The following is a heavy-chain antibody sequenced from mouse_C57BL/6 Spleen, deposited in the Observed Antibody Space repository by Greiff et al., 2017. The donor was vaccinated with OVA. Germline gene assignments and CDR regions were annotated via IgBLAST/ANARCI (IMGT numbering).Heavy chain of an antibody. J-gene: IGHJ2*01. V-gene: IGHV1-15*01. CDR3: TREGYYDYDFDY. Sequence: VQLQQSGAELVRPGASVTLSCKASGYTFTDYEMHWVKQTPVHGLEWIGAIDPETGGTAYNQKFKGKAILTADKSSSTAYMELRSLTSEDSAVYYCTREGYYDYDFDYWGQGTTLTVSS. CDR1: GYTFTDYE. CDR2: IDPETGGT. D-gene: IGHD2-4*01.